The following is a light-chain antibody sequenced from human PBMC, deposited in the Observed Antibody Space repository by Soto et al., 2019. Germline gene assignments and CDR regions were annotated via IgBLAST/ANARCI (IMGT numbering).Light chain of an antibody. V-gene: IGLV3-21*04. CDR3: QVWDSSSDHDVV. CDR1: NIGSKS. J-gene: IGLJ2*01. CDR2: YDS. Sequence: SYELTQPPSVSVAPGETARITCGGNNIGSKSVHWYQQKPGQAPVLVIYYDSDRPSGIPERFSGSNSGNTATLTISRVEAGDEADYYCQVWDSSSDHDVVFGGGTKVTVL.